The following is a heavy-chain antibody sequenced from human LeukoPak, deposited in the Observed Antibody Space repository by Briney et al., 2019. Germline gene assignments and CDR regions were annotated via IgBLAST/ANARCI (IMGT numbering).Heavy chain of an antibody. D-gene: IGHD2-21*02. CDR2: ISAYNGNT. Sequence: GASVKVSCKASGYTFTGYYMHWVRQAPGQGLEWMGWISAYNGNTNYAQKLQGRVTMTTDTSTSTAYMELRSLRSDDTAVYYCARTSRCGGDCYTFDYWGQGTLVTVSS. V-gene: IGHV1-18*04. CDR1: GYTFTGYY. J-gene: IGHJ4*02. CDR3: ARTSRCGGDCYTFDY.